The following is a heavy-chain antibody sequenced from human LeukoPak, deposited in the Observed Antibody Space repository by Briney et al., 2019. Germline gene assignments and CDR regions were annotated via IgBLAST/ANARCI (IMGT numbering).Heavy chain of an antibody. CDR2: KSYDGSNK. Sequence: PGGSLRLSCAASGFTFSSYGMHWVRQAPGKGLEWVAVKSYDGSNKYYADSVKGRFTISRDNSKNTLYLQMNSLRAEDTAVYYCARGPAPYYFDYWGQGTLVTVSS. CDR3: ARGPAPYYFDY. CDR1: GFTFSSYG. D-gene: IGHD2-2*01. J-gene: IGHJ4*02. V-gene: IGHV3-30*03.